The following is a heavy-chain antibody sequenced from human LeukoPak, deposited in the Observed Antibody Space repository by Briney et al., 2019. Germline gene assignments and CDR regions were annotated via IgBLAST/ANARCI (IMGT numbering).Heavy chain of an antibody. V-gene: IGHV3-23*01. J-gene: IGHJ4*02. D-gene: IGHD2-2*01. CDR2: ISGSGGST. CDR3: ANVLPGGVVPADVDY. CDR1: GFTFSSYA. Sequence: GGSLRLSCAASGFTFSSYAMSWVRQAPGKGLEWVSAISGSGGSTYYADSVRGRFTISRDNSKNTLYLQMNSLRAEDTAVYYCANVLPGGVVPADVDYWGQGTLVTVSS.